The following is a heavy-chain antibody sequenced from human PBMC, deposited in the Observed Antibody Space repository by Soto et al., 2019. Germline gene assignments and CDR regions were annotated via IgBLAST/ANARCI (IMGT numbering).Heavy chain of an antibody. CDR1: GGSISSYY. CDR3: ARGVCSGGSCYRSQTPDAFDI. J-gene: IGHJ3*02. D-gene: IGHD2-15*01. CDR2: IYYSGST. V-gene: IGHV4-59*08. Sequence: SETLSLTCTVSGGSISSYYWSWIRQPPGKGLEWIGYIYYSGSTNYNPSLKSRVTISVDTSKNQFSLNLSSVTAADTAVYYCARGVCSGGSCYRSQTPDAFDIWGQGTMVTVSS.